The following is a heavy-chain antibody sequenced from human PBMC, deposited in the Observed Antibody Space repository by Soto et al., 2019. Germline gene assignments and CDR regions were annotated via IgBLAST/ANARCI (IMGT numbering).Heavy chain of an antibody. V-gene: IGHV4-4*07. J-gene: IGHJ4*02. CDR3: AREGSYSAYNFAHGIQLWSFDF. CDR1: GGSINTFY. CDR2: ILSSGST. D-gene: IGHD5-12*01. Sequence: SETLSLTCTVSGGSINTFYWSWVRQPAGKGLEWIGRILSSGSTSFNPSLESRVAMSVDTSKHHFSLNLSSVTAADMAVHYCAREGSYSAYNFAHGIQLWSFDFWGQGALVT.